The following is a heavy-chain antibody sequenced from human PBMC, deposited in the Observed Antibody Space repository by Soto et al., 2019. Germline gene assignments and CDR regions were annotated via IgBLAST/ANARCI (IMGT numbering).Heavy chain of an antibody. CDR2: ISYSGSP. D-gene: IGHD1-26*01. V-gene: IGHV4-30-4*01. CDR1: GVSVSRDYQ. Sequence: SETLSLTCTVSGVSVSRDYQWIWIRQPPGKGLEWIGHISYSGSPYYHPSLRSRLSISVDTSKNQFSLKVKSVTAADTAVYYCARAWDFWGQGTLVTAPQ. J-gene: IGHJ1*01. CDR3: ARAWDF.